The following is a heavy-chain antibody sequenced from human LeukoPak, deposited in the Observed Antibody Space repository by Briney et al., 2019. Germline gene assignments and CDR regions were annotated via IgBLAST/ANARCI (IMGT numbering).Heavy chain of an antibody. D-gene: IGHD2-8*01. Sequence: PGRSLRLSCAASGFTFSSYAMHWVRQAPGKGLEWVAVIPYDGSNKYYADSVKGRFTISRDNSKNTLYLQMNSLRAEDTAVYYCARDIVQHYWGQGTLVTVSS. CDR3: ARDIVQHY. V-gene: IGHV3-30*01. CDR1: GFTFSSYA. CDR2: IPYDGSNK. J-gene: IGHJ4*02.